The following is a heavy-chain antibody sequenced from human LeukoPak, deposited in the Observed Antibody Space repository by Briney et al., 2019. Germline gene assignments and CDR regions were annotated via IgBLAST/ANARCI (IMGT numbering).Heavy chain of an antibody. J-gene: IGHJ3*02. CDR3: AQLERRTAFDI. V-gene: IGHV4-39*01. CDR2: AYYTGNT. CDR1: GGSIRRSYFS. D-gene: IGHD1-1*01. Sequence: PSETLSLTCTVSGGSIRRSYFSGGWVRQPPGKGLEWIGFAYYTGNTFYKPSLKSRVTISVDSSKNQFSLGLASLTAADSAVYYCAQLERRTAFDIWGPGTMVVVSS.